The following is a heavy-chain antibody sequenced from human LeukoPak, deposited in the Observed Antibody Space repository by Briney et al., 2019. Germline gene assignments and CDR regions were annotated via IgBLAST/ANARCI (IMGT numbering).Heavy chain of an antibody. CDR2: IYTSGST. V-gene: IGHV4-61*02. Sequence: NPSETLSLTCTVSGGSISSGSYYWSWIRQPAGKGLEWIVRIYTSGSTNCNPSLKSRITISVDTSKNQFSLKLSSVTAADTAVYYCAGPGGYFEWLPFGYWGQGTLVTVSS. J-gene: IGHJ4*02. CDR1: GGSISSGSYY. CDR3: AGPGGYFEWLPFGY. D-gene: IGHD3-9*01.